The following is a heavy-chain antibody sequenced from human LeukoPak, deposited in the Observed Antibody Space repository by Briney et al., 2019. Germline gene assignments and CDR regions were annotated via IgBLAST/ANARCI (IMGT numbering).Heavy chain of an antibody. CDR2: INPNSGGT. CDR3: ARGDYYDRSGYYED. CDR1: GYTFTGYY. V-gene: IGHV1-2*02. Sequence: ASVKVSCKASGYTFTGYYMHWVRQAPGQGLEWMGWINPNSGGTNYAQKFQGRVTMTRDTSTSTVYMELSSLRSEDTAVYYCARGDYYDRSGYYEDWGQGTLVTVSS. D-gene: IGHD3-22*01. J-gene: IGHJ4*02.